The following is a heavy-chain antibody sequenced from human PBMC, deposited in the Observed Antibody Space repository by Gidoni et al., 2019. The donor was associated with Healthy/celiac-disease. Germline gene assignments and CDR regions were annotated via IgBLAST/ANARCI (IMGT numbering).Heavy chain of an antibody. CDR1: GYSCTSYW. CDR3: ARQGYSSSWPLFYGMDV. V-gene: IGHV5-10-1*03. J-gene: IGHJ6*02. Sequence: EVQLVQSGAEVKKPGESLRISCKGSGYSCTSYWISWVRQMPGKGLEWMRRIDPSDSYTNYSPSFQGHVTISADKSISTAYLQWSSLKASDTAMYYCARQGYSSSWPLFYGMDVWGQGTTVTVSS. CDR2: IDPSDSYT. D-gene: IGHD6-13*01.